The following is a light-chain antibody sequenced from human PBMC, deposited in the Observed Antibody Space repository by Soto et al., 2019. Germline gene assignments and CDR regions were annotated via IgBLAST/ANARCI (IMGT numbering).Light chain of an antibody. CDR2: WGS. CDR1: QSLLHSNGYNY. J-gene: IGKJ1*01. V-gene: IGKV2-28*01. Sequence: DIVMTQSPLSLPVTPGEPASISCRSSQSLLHSNGYNYLDWYLQKPGQSPQLLIYWGSNRASGVPDRFSGSGSGTDFTLKISRVEAEDFGVYYCMQALQTPWTFGQGTKVDIK. CDR3: MQALQTPWT.